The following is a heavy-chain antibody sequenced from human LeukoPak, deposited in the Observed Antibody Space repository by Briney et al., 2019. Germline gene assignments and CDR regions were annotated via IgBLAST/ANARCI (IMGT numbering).Heavy chain of an antibody. CDR3: ARTGRRGYFDF. J-gene: IGHJ2*01. V-gene: IGHV4-59*01. CDR1: GASISDYY. Sequence: SETLSLTCNVSGASISDYYWSWVRQSPEKGLEWIASLLYSGSTHYDPSLRSRVAISGDTSNNQFSLILTSVTTTDTAVYYCARTGRRGYFDFWGRGTLVTVSS. CDR2: LLYSGST. D-gene: IGHD1-14*01.